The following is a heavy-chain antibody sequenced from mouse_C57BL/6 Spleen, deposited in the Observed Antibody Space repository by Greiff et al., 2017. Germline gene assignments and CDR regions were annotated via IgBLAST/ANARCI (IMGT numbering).Heavy chain of an antibody. Sequence: QVQLQQPGAELVRPGSSVKLSCKASGYTFTSYWMHWVKQRPIQGLEWIGNIDPSDSETHYNQKFKDKATLTVDKSSSTAYMQRSSLTSEDSAVYYCAREGGGYYSFAYWGQGTLVTVSA. CDR1: GYTFTSYW. V-gene: IGHV1-52*01. CDR3: AREGGGYYSFAY. D-gene: IGHD2-3*01. J-gene: IGHJ3*01. CDR2: IDPSDSET.